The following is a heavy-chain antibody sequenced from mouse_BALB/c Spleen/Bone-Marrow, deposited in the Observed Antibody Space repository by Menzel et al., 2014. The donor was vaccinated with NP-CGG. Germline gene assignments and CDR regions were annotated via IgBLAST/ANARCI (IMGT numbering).Heavy chain of an antibody. CDR3: ARLGDRGWFAY. V-gene: IGHV4-1*02. D-gene: IGHD3-3*01. CDR1: GFDFSRYW. J-gene: IGHJ3*01. Sequence: EVQLQQSGGGLVQPGGSLKLSCAASGFDFSRYWMSWVRQAPGKGLEWIGEINPHSSTINHTPSLKDKFIISRDNAKNTLYLQMSKVRSEDTALYYCARLGDRGWFAYWGQGTLVTVSA. CDR2: INPHSSTI.